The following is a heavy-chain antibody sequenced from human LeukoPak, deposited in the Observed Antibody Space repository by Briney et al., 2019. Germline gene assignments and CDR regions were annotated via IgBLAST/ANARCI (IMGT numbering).Heavy chain of an antibody. Sequence: ASVKVSCQASGYTFTKYFFHWVRHAPGQGLEWMGWINPNSGNTNYAQKFQGRVTMTRDTSISTTYMELSRLSSDDTAVYYCARNGRGTYDFWGQGTLVTVSS. CDR1: GYTFTKYF. CDR3: ARNGRGTYDF. V-gene: IGHV1-2*02. D-gene: IGHD1-26*01. J-gene: IGHJ4*02. CDR2: INPNSGNT.